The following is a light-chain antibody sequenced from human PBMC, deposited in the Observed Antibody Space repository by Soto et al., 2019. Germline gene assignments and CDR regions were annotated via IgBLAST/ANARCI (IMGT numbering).Light chain of an antibody. V-gene: IGLV1-47*01. CDR1: SSNIGSNY. CDR2: RNN. J-gene: IGLJ2*01. Sequence: QSVLTQPPSASGTPGQRVTIPCSGSSSNIGSNYVYWYQQLPGTAPKLLIYRNNQRPSGVPDRFSGSKSGTSASLAISGLRSGDEADYYCAAWDDSLSGVVFGGGTKLTVL. CDR3: AAWDDSLSGVV.